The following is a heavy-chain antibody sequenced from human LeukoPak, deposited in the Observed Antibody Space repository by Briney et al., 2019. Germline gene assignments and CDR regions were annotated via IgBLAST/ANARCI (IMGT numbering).Heavy chain of an antibody. V-gene: IGHV3-15*01. D-gene: IGHD2-2*01. CDR1: GFTFTNAW. CDR2: LKSKTHDETT. Sequence: RTGGSLRLSCAASGFTFTNAWMTWVRQAPGKGLEWVGRLKSKTHDETTDYAAPVKGRFTISRDDSKNTVYLQMNSLRAEDTAVYYCAKSPNIVVVPAAINYWGQGTLVTVSS. CDR3: AKSPNIVVVPAAINY. J-gene: IGHJ4*02.